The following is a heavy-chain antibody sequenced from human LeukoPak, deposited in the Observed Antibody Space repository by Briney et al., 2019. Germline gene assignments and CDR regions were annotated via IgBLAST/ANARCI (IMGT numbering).Heavy chain of an antibody. D-gene: IGHD1-1*01. CDR3: ARRSGYHWFDP. CDR2: IYYSGST. Sequence: PSETLSLTCTVSGGSINDYYWSWIRQPPGKGLEWIAWIYYSGSTYYNPSLKSRVTISVDTSRNQFSLRLSSVTAADTAVYYCARRSGYHWFDPWGQGTLVTVSS. CDR1: GGSINDYY. J-gene: IGHJ5*02. V-gene: IGHV4-59*06.